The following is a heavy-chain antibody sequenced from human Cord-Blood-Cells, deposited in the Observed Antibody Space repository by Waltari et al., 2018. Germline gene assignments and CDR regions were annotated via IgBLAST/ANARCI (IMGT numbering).Heavy chain of an antibody. D-gene: IGHD6-6*01. J-gene: IGHJ2*01. V-gene: IGHV1-3*01. CDR3: ARGSYSSSSWCFDL. CDR1: GYTFTSYA. Sequence: QVQLVQSGAEVKKPGASVKVSCKASGYTFTSYAMHLVRQAPGQRLEWMGWINAGNGNTKYSQKFQGRVTITRDTSASTAYMELSSLRSEDTAVYYCARGSYSSSSWCFDLWGRGTLVTVSS. CDR2: INAGNGNT.